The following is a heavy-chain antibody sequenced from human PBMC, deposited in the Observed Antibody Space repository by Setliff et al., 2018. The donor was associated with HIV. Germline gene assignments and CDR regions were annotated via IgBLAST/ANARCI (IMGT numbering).Heavy chain of an antibody. CDR3: ARVGAAAGVDY. D-gene: IGHD6-13*01. CDR1: GGSFSGYY. CDR2: INHSGST. Sequence: KPSETLSLTCAVYGGSFSGYYWSWIRQPPGKGLEWIGEINHSGSTNYNPSLKSRVTISVDTSKNQFSLKLSSVTAADTAVYYCARVGAAAGVDYWGQGTLVTVSS. V-gene: IGHV4-34*01. J-gene: IGHJ4*02.